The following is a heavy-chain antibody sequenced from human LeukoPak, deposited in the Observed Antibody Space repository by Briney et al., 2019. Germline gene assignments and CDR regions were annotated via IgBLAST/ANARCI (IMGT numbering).Heavy chain of an antibody. D-gene: IGHD3-10*01. CDR3: ARRVRGDNDY. Sequence: ASVKVSCKASGYTFTSFDINWVRQATGQGLEWMGWMNPNSGNTGYAQNFQGRVPMTRDTSISTAYMELSSLRSEDTAVYYCARRVRGDNDYWGQGTLVTVSS. CDR2: MNPNSGNT. CDR1: GYTFTSFD. J-gene: IGHJ4*02. V-gene: IGHV1-8*01.